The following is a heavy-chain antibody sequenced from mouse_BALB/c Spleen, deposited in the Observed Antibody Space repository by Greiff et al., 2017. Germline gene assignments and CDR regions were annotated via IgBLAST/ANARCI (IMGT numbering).Heavy chain of an antibody. D-gene: IGHD2-4*01. CDR1: GYAFSSYW. CDR3: ERYDYDSY. CDR2: IYPGDGDT. Sequence: VKLVESGAELVRPGSSVKISCKASGYAFSSYWMNWVKQRPGQGLEWIGQIYPGDGDTNYNGKFKGKATLTADKSSSTAYMQLSSLTSEDYAGYFCERYDYDSYWGQGTLVTVSA. V-gene: IGHV1-80*01. J-gene: IGHJ3*01.